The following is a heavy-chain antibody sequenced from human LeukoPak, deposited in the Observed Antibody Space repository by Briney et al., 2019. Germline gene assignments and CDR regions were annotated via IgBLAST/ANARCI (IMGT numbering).Heavy chain of an antibody. CDR3: AKGATTRSTVITYYFDN. Sequence: QSGGSLRLSCAASGFTFSTYAMSWVRQAPGKGLEWVAGISGSGVTTYYTDSVKGRFTIPRDNAKNTLYLQIDTMRAEDTAVYYCAKGATTRSTVITYYFDNWGQGTLVTVSS. J-gene: IGHJ4*02. D-gene: IGHD4-17*01. CDR1: GFTFSTYA. CDR2: ISGSGVTT. V-gene: IGHV3-23*01.